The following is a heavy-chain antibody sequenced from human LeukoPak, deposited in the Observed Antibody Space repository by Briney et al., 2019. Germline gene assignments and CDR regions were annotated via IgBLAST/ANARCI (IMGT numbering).Heavy chain of an antibody. V-gene: IGHV3-23*01. CDR3: AKDTYSSSVRYMDV. D-gene: IGHD6-13*01. Sequence: AGGSLRLSCAASGFTFSSYAMSRVRQAPGKGLEWVSGISGSGGSTYYADSVKGRFTISRDNSKNTLYLQMSSLRAEDTAVYYCAKDTYSSSVRYMDVWGKGTTVTVSS. CDR2: ISGSGGST. CDR1: GFTFSSYA. J-gene: IGHJ6*03.